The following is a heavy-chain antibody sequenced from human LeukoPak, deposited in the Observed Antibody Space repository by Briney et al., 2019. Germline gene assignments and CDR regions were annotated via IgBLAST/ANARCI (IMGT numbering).Heavy chain of an antibody. D-gene: IGHD3-10*01. J-gene: IGHJ4*02. CDR3: AKEIWGVPLTLDY. V-gene: IGHV3-23*01. Sequence: GASLRLSCAASGFTFSSYAMSWVRQAPGKGREWVSALTASGGSTYYADSVKGRFTISRDNSKNMLYLQVNSLRAEDTAVYYCAKEIWGVPLTLDYWGQGILVTVSS. CDR2: LTASGGST. CDR1: GFTFSSYA.